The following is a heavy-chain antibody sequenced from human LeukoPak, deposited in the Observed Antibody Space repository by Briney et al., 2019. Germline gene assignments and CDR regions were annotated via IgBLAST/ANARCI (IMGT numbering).Heavy chain of an antibody. D-gene: IGHD3-9*01. CDR2: FYYSGST. CDR1: GGFISSGGYY. V-gene: IGHV4-31*03. Sequence: PSETLSLTCSVSGGFISSGGYYWSWIRQHPGRGLEWIGYFYYSGSTYYNPSLKSRVTISVDTSKNQFSLKLSSVTAADTAVYYCARGGYYDILTGYYKVFDYWGQGTLVTVSS. CDR3: ARGGYYDILTGYYKVFDY. J-gene: IGHJ4*02.